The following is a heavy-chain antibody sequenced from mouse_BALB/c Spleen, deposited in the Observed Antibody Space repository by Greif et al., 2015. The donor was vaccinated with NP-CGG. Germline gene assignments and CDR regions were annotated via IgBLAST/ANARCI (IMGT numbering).Heavy chain of an antibody. CDR1: GFNIKDTY. CDR3: ARWDWYFDV. J-gene: IGHJ1*01. CDR2: IDPANGNT. Sequence: EVKLVESGAELVKPGATVKLSCTASGFNIKDTYMHWVKQRPEQGLEWIGRIDPANGNTKYGPKFQGKATITADTSSNTAYLQLSSLTSEDTAVYYCARWDWYFDVWGAGTTVTVSS. V-gene: IGHV14-3*02.